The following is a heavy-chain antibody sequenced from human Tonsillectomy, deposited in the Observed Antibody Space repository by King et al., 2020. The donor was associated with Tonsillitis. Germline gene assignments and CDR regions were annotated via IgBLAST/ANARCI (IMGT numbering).Heavy chain of an antibody. V-gene: IGHV3-11*01. J-gene: IGHJ3*01. CDR2: ISSSGGTI. CDR1: GFMFTDYY. CDR3: ASPHRGYRSSSDVFDF. D-gene: IGHD6-6*01. Sequence: VQLVESGGGFVKPGGSLRLSCAASGFMFTDYYMSWIRQAPGKGLECVSYISSSGGTIYYADSVKGRFTISRDNAKNSLYLQMNSLRAEDTALYYCASPHRGYRSSSDVFDFWGQGTMVTVSP.